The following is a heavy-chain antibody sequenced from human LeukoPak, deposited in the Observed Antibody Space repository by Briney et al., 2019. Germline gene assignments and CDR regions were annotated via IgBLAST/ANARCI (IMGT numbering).Heavy chain of an antibody. CDR2: ISSSGSTI. CDR1: GFTFSDYY. J-gene: IGHJ4*02. D-gene: IGHD1-1*01. V-gene: IGHV3-11*04. CDR3: ARARRYAPYHFDY. Sequence: PGGSLRLSCAASGFTFSDYYMSWIRQAPGKGLEWVSYISSSGSTIYYADSVKGRFTISRDNAKNSLYLQMNSLRAEDTAVYYCARARRYAPYHFDYWGQGTLVTVSS.